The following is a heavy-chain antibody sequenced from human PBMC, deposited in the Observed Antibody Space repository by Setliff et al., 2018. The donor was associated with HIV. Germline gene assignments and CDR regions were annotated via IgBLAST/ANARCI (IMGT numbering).Heavy chain of an antibody. CDR1: GGTISTY. CDR3: ARGLMVNDADPFDY. J-gene: IGHJ4*02. Sequence: LSLTCTVFGGTISTYWSWIRQPPGKGLEWIGYVYYSGSTNYNPSLKGRVTISVDTSKNQFSLKLSSVTAADTAVYYCARGLMVNDADPFDYWGQGALVTVSS. V-gene: IGHV4-59*08. CDR2: VYYSGST. D-gene: IGHD2-8*01.